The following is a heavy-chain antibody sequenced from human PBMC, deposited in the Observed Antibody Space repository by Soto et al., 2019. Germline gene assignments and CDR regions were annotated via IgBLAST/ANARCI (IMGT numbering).Heavy chain of an antibody. D-gene: IGHD6-19*01. CDR2: IIPIFGTA. V-gene: IGHV1-69*13. CDR1: GGTFSSYA. J-gene: IGHJ6*02. Sequence: SVKVSCKAFGGTFSSYAISWVRQAPGQGLEWMGGIIPIFGTANYAQKFQGRVTITADESTSTAYMELSSLRSEDTVLYYCASLIDGVAGTGYGMDVWGQGTTVTVSS. CDR3: ASLIDGVAGTGYGMDV.